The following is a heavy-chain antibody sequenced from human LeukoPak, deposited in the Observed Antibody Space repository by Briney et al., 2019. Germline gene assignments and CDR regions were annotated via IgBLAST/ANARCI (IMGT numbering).Heavy chain of an antibody. J-gene: IGHJ5*02. Sequence: PSETLSLTCTVSGGSISSSSYYWGWIRQPPGKGLEWIGSIYYSGSTYYNPSLKSRVTISVDTSKNQFSLKLSSVTAADTAVYYCARGFSTILSWGVLPPSFDPWGQGTLVTVSS. CDR1: GGSISSSSYY. CDR3: ARGFSTILSWGVLPPSFDP. V-gene: IGHV4-39*07. CDR2: IYYSGST. D-gene: IGHD3-9*01.